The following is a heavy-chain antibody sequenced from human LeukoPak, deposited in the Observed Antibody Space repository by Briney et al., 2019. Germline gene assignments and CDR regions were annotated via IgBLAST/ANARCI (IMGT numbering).Heavy chain of an antibody. CDR2: IKVDGSEK. D-gene: IGHD5-12*01. J-gene: IGHJ3*02. V-gene: IGHV3-7*04. CDR1: GFTFSSYW. CDR3: VRDNGYIRAFDI. Sequence: GGSLRLSCAASGFTFSSYWMSWVRQAPGKGLEWVAKIKVDGSEKNYVDSVKGRFTISRDNAKDSLYLQMNSLRAEDTAVYYCVRDNGYIRAFDIWGRGTMVTVSS.